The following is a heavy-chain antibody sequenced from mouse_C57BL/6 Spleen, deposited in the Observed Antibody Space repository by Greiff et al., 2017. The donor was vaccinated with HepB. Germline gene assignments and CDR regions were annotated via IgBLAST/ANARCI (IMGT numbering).Heavy chain of an antibody. V-gene: IGHV1-74*01. J-gene: IGHJ3*01. D-gene: IGHD2-4*01. CDR1: GYTFTSYW. Sequence: QVHVKQSGPELVRPGASVKISCKAPGYTFTSYWMHWVKQRPGQGLEWIGRIHPSDSDTNYNQKFKGKATLTVDKSSSTAYMQLSSLTSEDSAVYYCAIRGYDFAWFAYWGQGTLVTVSA. CDR2: IHPSDSDT. CDR3: AIRGYDFAWFAY.